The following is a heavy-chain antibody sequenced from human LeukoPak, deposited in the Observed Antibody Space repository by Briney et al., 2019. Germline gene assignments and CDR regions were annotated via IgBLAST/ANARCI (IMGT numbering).Heavy chain of an antibody. D-gene: IGHD3-22*01. Sequence: GESLKISCKGSGYIFSTYLIGWVRQMPGKGLEWMGIFYPADSDARYSPSFQRQVTISGDKSISTAYLQWSSLKASDTAMYYCATFDSTGHFDYWGQGTLVTVSS. J-gene: IGHJ4*02. V-gene: IGHV5-51*01. CDR1: GYIFSTYL. CDR3: ATFDSTGHFDY. CDR2: FYPADSDA.